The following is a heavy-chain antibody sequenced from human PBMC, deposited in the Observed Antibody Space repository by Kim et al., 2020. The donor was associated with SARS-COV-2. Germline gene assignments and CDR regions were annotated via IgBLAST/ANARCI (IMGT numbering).Heavy chain of an antibody. V-gene: IGHV1-69*13. CDR2: IIPIFGTA. Sequence: SVKVSCKASGGTFSSYAISWVRQAPGQGLEWMGGIIPIFGTANYAQKFQGRVTITADESTSTAYMELSSLRSEDTAVYYCAGQWLASYDAFDIWGQGTMVTVSS. CDR1: GGTFSSYA. CDR3: AGQWLASYDAFDI. J-gene: IGHJ3*02. D-gene: IGHD6-19*01.